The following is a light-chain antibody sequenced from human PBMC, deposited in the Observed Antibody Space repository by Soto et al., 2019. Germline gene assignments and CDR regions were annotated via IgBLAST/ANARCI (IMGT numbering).Light chain of an antibody. J-gene: IGKJ4*01. CDR2: AAS. CDR3: QQSYSTPLT. Sequence: DIPMTQSPSSLSASVGDSVTITCRASQSISSYLNWYQQKPGKAPKLLIYAASSLQSGVPSRFSGSGSGTDFTVTIRSLQPADFATYYGQQSYSTPLTFGGGNKVEIK. CDR1: QSISSY. V-gene: IGKV1-39*01.